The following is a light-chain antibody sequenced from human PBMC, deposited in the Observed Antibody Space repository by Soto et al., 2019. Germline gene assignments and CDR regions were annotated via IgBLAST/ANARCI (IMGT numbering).Light chain of an antibody. Sequence: SYELTQPPSVSVAPGKTARITCGGNNIGTKSVHWYQQKPGQAPVLVIYYDTDRPSGIPERFSGSNSGNTATLTISRVEAGDEADYYCQVWDTRSDHYVFGTGTQLTVL. CDR1: NIGTKS. CDR3: QVWDTRSDHYV. J-gene: IGLJ1*01. CDR2: YDT. V-gene: IGLV3-21*04.